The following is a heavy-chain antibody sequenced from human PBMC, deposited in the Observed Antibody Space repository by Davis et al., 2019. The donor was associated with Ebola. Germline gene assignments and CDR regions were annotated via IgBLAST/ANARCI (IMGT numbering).Heavy chain of an antibody. D-gene: IGHD5-18*01. CDR1: GASISTYY. V-gene: IGHV4-59*08. CDR2: IYYIGST. CDR3: ARPGGYSSFDY. Sequence: MPSDPLSLTFTLPGASISTYYWSWIRQPPGKGLEWIGYIYYIGSTNYNPSLKSRVTISVDTSKNQFSLKLSSETAADTAVYYCARPGGYSSFDYWGQGTLVTVSS. J-gene: IGHJ4*02.